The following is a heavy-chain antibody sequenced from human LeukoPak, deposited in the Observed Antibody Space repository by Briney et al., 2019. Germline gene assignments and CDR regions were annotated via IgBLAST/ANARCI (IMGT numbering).Heavy chain of an antibody. CDR1: GFTFSSYG. V-gene: IGHV3-30*18. CDR2: ISYDGSNK. CDR3: AKDRFGNYDILTGPLGY. J-gene: IGHJ4*02. Sequence: GGSLRLTCAASGFTFSSYGMHWVRQAPGKGLEWVAVISYDGSNKYYADSVKGRFTISRDNSKNTLYLLMNSLRAEDTAVYYCAKDRFGNYDILTGPLGYWGQGTLVTVSS. D-gene: IGHD3-9*01.